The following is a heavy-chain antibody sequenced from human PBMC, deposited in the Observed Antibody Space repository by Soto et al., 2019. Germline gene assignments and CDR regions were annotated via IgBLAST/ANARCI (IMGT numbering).Heavy chain of an antibody. J-gene: IGHJ5*02. CDR1: GFTFSSYG. V-gene: IGHV3-30*18. D-gene: IGHD3-3*01. CDR3: AKSDFGYYEFWSAVIGFDP. Sequence: QVQLVESGGGVVQPGRSLRLSCAASGFTFSSYGMHWVRQAPGKGLEWVAVISYDGSNKYYADSVKGRFTISRDNSKNXLXXQMNSLRAEDTAVYYCAKSDFGYYEFWSAVIGFDPWGQGTLVTVSS. CDR2: ISYDGSNK.